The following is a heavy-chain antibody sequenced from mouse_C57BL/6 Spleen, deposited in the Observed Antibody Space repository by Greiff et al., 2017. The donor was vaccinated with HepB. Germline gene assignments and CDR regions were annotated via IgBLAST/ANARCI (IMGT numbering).Heavy chain of an antibody. CDR3: TRWVRRGYYAMDY. D-gene: IGHD2-14*01. V-gene: IGHV1-15*01. J-gene: IGHJ4*01. CDR1: GYTFTGYE. CDR2: IDPETGGT. Sequence: QVQLQQSGAELVRPGDSVTLSCTASGYTFTGYEMRWVKQTPVHGLEWIGAIDPETGGTDYNPKFKGKAILTADKSSSTACMELRSLTSEDSPVYYYTRWVRRGYYAMDYWGQGTSVTVSS.